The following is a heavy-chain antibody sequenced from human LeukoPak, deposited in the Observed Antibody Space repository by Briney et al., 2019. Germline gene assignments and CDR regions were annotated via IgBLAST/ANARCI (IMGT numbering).Heavy chain of an antibody. V-gene: IGHV4-59*01. J-gene: IGHJ4*02. CDR2: IYCSGST. Sequence: SETLSLTCTVSGGSISSYYWSWIRQPPGKGLEWIGHIYCSGSTNYNPSLKSRVIISVDTSKNQFSLKLSSVTAADTAVYYCARARGYCSGGFCYAYYFDYWGQGTLVTVSS. CDR1: GGSISSYY. CDR3: ARARGYCSGGFCYAYYFDY. D-gene: IGHD2-15*01.